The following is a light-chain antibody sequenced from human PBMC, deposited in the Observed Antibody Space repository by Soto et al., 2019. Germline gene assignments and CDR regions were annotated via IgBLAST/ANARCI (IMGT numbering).Light chain of an antibody. V-gene: IGKV1-5*03. Sequence: DIQMTQSPSTLSASVGDRVTITCRASESFSSWLAWYQQKPGKAPRLLIYKASSLESGVPSRFSGSGSGTEFTLTISSLQPDDFATYYCQQYNSYPLTFGGGTKVEIK. CDR3: QQYNSYPLT. CDR1: ESFSSW. CDR2: KAS. J-gene: IGKJ4*01.